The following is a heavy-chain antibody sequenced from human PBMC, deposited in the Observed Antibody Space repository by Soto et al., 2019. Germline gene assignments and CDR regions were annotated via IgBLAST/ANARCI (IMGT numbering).Heavy chain of an antibody. V-gene: IGHV3-23*01. CDR1: GFTISSNA. CDR3: AKDKPGTTSFDY. D-gene: IGHD1-1*01. J-gene: IGHJ4*02. CDR2: ISDRGDNT. Sequence: EVQLLESGGGLVQPGGSLRLSCAASGFTISSNAMYWVRQAPGKGLEWVSGISDRGDNTHYADSVKGRFTISRNTTKNTLYLQLNTLRTDDTAVYYCAKDKPGTTSFDYWGQGTLVTVSS.